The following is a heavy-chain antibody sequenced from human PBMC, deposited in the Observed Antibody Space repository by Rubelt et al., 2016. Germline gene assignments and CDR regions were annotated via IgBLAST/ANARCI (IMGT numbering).Heavy chain of an antibody. D-gene: IGHD2-8*01. Sequence: LVQPGGSLRLSCAASGFTFRNYWMSWVRQAPGKGLEWVANIRQDGSDKYYVDSVKGRFTVSRDNAKNSVYLQMNSLTVEDTAVYYCTRPLGNGWFEDWGQGTLVTVSS. CDR3: TRPLGNGWFED. V-gene: IGHV3-7*03. J-gene: IGHJ5*02. CDR2: IRQDGSDK. CDR1: GFTFRNYW.